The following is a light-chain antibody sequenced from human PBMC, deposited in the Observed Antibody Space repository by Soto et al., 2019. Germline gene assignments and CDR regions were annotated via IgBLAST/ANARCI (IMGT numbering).Light chain of an antibody. J-gene: IGKJ1*01. V-gene: IGKV3-15*01. CDR3: LHYKDWPRWT. CDR1: QSVSNN. Sequence: EIVMTQSPDTLFVSPGERATLSCRASQSVSNNLAWYQQQPGQAPGLLIYGASTTATGIPARFSGSGSGTEFTLTISSLQSEDFAVYYCLHYKDWPRWTFGQGTKVDIK. CDR2: GAS.